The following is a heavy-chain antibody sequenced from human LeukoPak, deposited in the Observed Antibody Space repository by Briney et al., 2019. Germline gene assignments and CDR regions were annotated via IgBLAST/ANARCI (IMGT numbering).Heavy chain of an antibody. CDR2: IHPADSDT. D-gene: IGHD1-14*01. Sequence: GESLKISCKGSGYDFTAYWTAWVRQMPGKGLEWMGIIHPADSDTRYSPSFQGQVTISADKSISTAFLQWSSLKASDTAMYYCARHWDTGDLGYWGQGTLVTVSS. V-gene: IGHV5-51*01. CDR1: GYDFTAYW. J-gene: IGHJ4*02. CDR3: ARHWDTGDLGY.